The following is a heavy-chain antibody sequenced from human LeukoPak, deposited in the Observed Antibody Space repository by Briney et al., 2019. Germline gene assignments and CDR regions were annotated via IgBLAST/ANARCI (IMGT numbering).Heavy chain of an antibody. J-gene: IGHJ4*02. V-gene: IGHV1-18*01. CDR2: ISIYRDDT. Sequence: GASVKVSCTASGYTFTTCGISWVRQAPGQGLEWMGWISIYRDDTNYAQKFQGRVTLTKDTSTSTAYMELRSLRYDDTAVYYCARDKDWNLDYWGQGTLVTVSS. CDR3: ARDKDWNLDY. D-gene: IGHD1-1*01. CDR1: GYTFTTCG.